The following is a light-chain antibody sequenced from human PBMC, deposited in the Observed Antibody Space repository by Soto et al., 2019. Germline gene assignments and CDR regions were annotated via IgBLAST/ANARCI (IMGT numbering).Light chain of an antibody. J-gene: IGLJ1*01. CDR2: DVS. CDR3: CSYAGTPYV. V-gene: IGLV2-11*01. CDR1: SSDVGGYNY. Sequence: QSALTQPRSVSESPGQSVTISCTGTSSDVGGYNYVSWYQQHPGKAPKLMIYDVSKRPSGVPDRFSGSKSGNTASLTISGLRAEDEADYYCCSYAGTPYVSGTGTKVTVL.